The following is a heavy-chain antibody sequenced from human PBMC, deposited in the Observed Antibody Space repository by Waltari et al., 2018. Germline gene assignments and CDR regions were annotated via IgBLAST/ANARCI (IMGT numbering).Heavy chain of an antibody. CDR3: ARSPGERWLQMFFDY. CDR1: GVSFSCDA. CDR2: IIPIFRTP. J-gene: IGHJ4*02. Sequence: QVQLAHSGAEVKQPGSSLKVSCKASGVSFSCDALSWVRQVPGQGLEWMGGIIPIFRTPNYAQKFLDRVTITAEESTNTVYMELRSLRPEDTAVYYCARSPGERWLQMFFDYWGQGTLVTVSS. V-gene: IGHV1-69*01. D-gene: IGHD5-12*01.